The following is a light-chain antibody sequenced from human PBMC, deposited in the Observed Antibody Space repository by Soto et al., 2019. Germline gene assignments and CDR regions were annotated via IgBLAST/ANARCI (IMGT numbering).Light chain of an antibody. CDR2: DAS. J-gene: IGKJ1*01. V-gene: IGKV3-11*01. CDR1: QSVSSD. CDR3: QQYNTWPRT. Sequence: EIVLTQSPATLSLSPGERATFSFRASQSVSSDLVWYQQKPGRAPRLLIYDASNRATGIPARFSGSGSGTDFTLTISSLQSEDFAVYYCQQYNTWPRTFGQGTKVDIK.